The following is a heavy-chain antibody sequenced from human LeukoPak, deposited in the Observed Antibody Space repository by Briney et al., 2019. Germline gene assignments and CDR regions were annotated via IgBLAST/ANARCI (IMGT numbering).Heavy chain of an antibody. Sequence: SQTLSLTCTVSGGSISSGGYYWSWIRQHPGKGLEWIGYIYYSGSTYYNPSLKSRVTISVDTSQNQFSLKLSYVTAADTAVYYCARVRYSSGWYPTGYYYYYMDVWGKGTTVTVSS. J-gene: IGHJ6*03. D-gene: IGHD6-19*01. CDR2: IYYSGST. V-gene: IGHV4-31*03. CDR1: GGSISSGGYY. CDR3: ARVRYSSGWYPTGYYYYYMDV.